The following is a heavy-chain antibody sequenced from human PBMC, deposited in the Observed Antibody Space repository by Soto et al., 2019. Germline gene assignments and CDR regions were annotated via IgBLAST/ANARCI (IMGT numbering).Heavy chain of an antibody. Sequence: QVQLVQSGAEIEKPGSSVKVSCQSSGGTFNTYAMNWVRQAPGQGPEWMGDISPMFGAANYAPKFQGRVTITADESTGTSYMQLSSLTSEDTALYFCAREVQVHTPAFVYWGQGTRVTVSS. D-gene: IGHD3-10*01. CDR3: AREVQVHTPAFVY. CDR2: ISPMFGAA. CDR1: GGTFNTYA. J-gene: IGHJ4*02. V-gene: IGHV1-69*19.